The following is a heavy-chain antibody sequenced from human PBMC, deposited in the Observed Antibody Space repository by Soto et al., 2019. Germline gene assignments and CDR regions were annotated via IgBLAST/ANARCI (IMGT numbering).Heavy chain of an antibody. Sequence: QVQLEQSGPEVKKPGASLRVSCRTSGYTFTKYYVHCVRQAPGQGLEWMGIINPTGGSTRYAQKFQGRVTMTTDMSTSTVYMEMSGLTSEDTAVYYCARDIITTGVTSKYWGLGTPVTVSS. V-gene: IGHV1-46*03. CDR2: INPTGGST. D-gene: IGHD1-1*01. J-gene: IGHJ4*02. CDR1: GYTFTKYY. CDR3: ARDIITTGVTSKY.